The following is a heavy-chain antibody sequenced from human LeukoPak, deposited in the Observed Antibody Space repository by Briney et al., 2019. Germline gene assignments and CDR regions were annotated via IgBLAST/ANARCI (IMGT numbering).Heavy chain of an antibody. CDR2: VNPNSGNT. J-gene: IGHJ3*02. D-gene: IGHD2-2*01. CDR3: ARSDIVVVPAAKGAFAAFDI. CDR1: GYTFTSYD. Sequence: ASVKASCKASGYTFTSYDINWVRQATGQGLEWMGWVNPNSGNTGYAQKFQGRVTMTRNTSISTAYMELSSLRSEDTAVYYCARSDIVVVPAAKGAFAAFDIWGQGTMVTVSS. V-gene: IGHV1-8*01.